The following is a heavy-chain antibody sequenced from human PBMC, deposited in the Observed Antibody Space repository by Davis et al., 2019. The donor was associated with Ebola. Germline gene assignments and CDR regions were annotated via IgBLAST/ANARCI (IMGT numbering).Heavy chain of an antibody. J-gene: IGHJ4*02. V-gene: IGHV3-7*03. Sequence: GESLKISCAASGFTFSSYWMSWVRQAPGKGLEWVANIKQDGSEKYYVDSVKGRFTISRDNAKNSLYLQMNSLRAEDTAVYYCARGVTIFGVVVTYYFDYWGQGTLVTVSS. CDR2: IKQDGSEK. CDR3: ARGVTIFGVVVTYYFDY. CDR1: GFTFSSYW. D-gene: IGHD3-3*01.